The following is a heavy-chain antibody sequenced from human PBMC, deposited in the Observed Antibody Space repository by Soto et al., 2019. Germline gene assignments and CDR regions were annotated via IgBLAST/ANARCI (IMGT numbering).Heavy chain of an antibody. V-gene: IGHV1-69*13. D-gene: IGHD3-10*01. J-gene: IGHJ6*02. CDR1: GGTFSSYA. CDR3: ATPSGGYYYYSGMDV. CDR2: IIPIFGTA. Sequence: GASVKVSCKASGGTFSSYAISWVRQAPGQGLEWMGGIIPIFGTANYAQKFQGRVTITADESTSTAYMELSSLRSEDTAVYYCATPSGGYYYYSGMDVWGQGTTVTVSS.